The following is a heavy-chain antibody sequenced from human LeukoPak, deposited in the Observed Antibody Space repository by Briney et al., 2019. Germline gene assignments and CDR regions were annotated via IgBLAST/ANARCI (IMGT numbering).Heavy chain of an antibody. Sequence: ASVKVSCKASGYTFTGHYMHWVRQAPGQGLEWMGWINPNSGGTNYAQKFQGRVTMTRDTSISTAYMELSRLRSDDTAVYYCARERGYSGYDSYFDYWGQGTLVTVSS. CDR1: GYTFTGHY. V-gene: IGHV1-2*02. J-gene: IGHJ4*02. CDR3: ARERGYSGYDSYFDY. D-gene: IGHD5-12*01. CDR2: INPNSGGT.